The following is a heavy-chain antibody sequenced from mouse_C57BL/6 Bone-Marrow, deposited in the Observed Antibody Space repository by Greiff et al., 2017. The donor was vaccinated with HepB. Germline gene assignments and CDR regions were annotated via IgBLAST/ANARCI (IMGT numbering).Heavy chain of an antibody. V-gene: IGHV5-12*01. CDR2: ISNGGGST. D-gene: IGHD1-1*01. J-gene: IGHJ1*03. CDR3: ARHYYYGSSYGYFDV. CDR1: GFTFSDYY. Sequence: EVKLQESGGGLVQPGGSLKLSCAASGFTFSDYYMYWVRQTPEKRLEWVAYISNGGGSTYYPDTVKGRFTISRDNANTLYLQMSRLKSEDTAMYYCARHYYYGSSYGYFDVWGTGTTVTVSS.